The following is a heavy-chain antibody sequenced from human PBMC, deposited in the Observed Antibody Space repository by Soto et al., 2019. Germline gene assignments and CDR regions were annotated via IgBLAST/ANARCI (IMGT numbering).Heavy chain of an antibody. Sequence: GGSLRLSWAASGFTFSSYGMHWVRQAPGKGLEWVAVISYDGSNKYYADSVKGRFTISRDNSKNTLYLQMNSLRTEDTAIYYCARDDEGGSYCDLGYWGQGTLVTVSS. V-gene: IGHV3-30*03. CDR2: ISYDGSNK. CDR1: GFTFSSYG. D-gene: IGHD3-10*01. CDR3: ARDDEGGSYCDLGY. J-gene: IGHJ4*02.